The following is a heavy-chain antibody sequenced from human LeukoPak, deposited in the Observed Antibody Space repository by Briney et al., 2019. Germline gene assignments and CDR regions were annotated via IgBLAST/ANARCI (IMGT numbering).Heavy chain of an antibody. D-gene: IGHD3-3*01. V-gene: IGHV1-69*05. CDR3: ARDARRSITIFGTYYYYYYYMDV. Sequence: SVKVSCKASGGTFSSYAISWVRQAPGQGLEWMGGIIPIFGTANYAQKFQGRVTMTRDTSISTAYMELSRLRSDDTAVYYCARDARRSITIFGTYYYYYYYMDVWGKGTTVTVSS. CDR2: IIPIFGTA. J-gene: IGHJ6*03. CDR1: GGTFSSYA.